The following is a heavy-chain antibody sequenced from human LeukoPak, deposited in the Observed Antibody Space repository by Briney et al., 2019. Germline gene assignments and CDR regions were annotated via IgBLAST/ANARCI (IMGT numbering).Heavy chain of an antibody. J-gene: IGHJ5*02. V-gene: IGHV1-69*05. CDR3: ARDPSRGYSYGWLDP. Sequence: ASVKVSCKASGGTFSSYAISWVRQAPGQGLEWMGGIIPIFGTANYAQKFQGRVTITTDESTSTAYMELSSLRSEDTAVYYCARDPSRGYSYGWLDPWGQGTLVTVSS. CDR2: IIPIFGTA. D-gene: IGHD5-18*01. CDR1: GGTFSSYA.